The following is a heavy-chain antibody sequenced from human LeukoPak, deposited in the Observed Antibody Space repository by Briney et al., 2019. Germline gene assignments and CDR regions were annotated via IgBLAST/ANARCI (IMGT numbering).Heavy chain of an antibody. J-gene: IGHJ4*02. CDR2: IYPGDSDT. V-gene: IGHV5-51*01. CDR1: GYSFTSYW. CDR3: ARPVVHEKDYGDYVGYFDY. D-gene: IGHD4-17*01. Sequence: GESLKISCKGSGYSFTSYWIGWVRQMPGEGLEWMGIIYPGDSDTRYSPSFQGQVTISPNKSISTAYLQWSSLKASDTAMYYCARPVVHEKDYGDYVGYFDYWGQGTLVTVSS.